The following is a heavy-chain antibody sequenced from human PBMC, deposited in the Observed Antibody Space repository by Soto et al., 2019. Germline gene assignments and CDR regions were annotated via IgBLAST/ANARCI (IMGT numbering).Heavy chain of an antibody. CDR1: GFTFSSYG. CDR2: ISYDGSNK. J-gene: IGHJ6*03. CDR3: AKLYYGSGSPPYYYYMDV. V-gene: IGHV3-30*18. D-gene: IGHD3-10*01. Sequence: QVQLVKSGGGVVQPGRSLRLSCAASGFTFSSYGMHWVRQAPGKGLEWVAVISYDGSNKYYADSVKGRFTISRDNSKNTLYLQMNSLRAEDTAVYYCAKLYYGSGSPPYYYYMDVWGKGTTVTVSS.